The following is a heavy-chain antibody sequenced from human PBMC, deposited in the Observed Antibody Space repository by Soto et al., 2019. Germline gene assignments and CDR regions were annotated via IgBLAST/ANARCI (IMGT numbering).Heavy chain of an antibody. J-gene: IGHJ4*02. CDR3: ARGRSFRLVGVPLDS. D-gene: IGHD3-16*02. CDR2: INVHDGHT. V-gene: IGHV1-18*01. Sequence: ASVKVSCKDSCYSFTTSGFSWARQAPGQGLEWLAYINVHDGHTRYAQKFQGRVTLTTDTTNNAFSLTLKSVTAADTAVYYCARGRSFRLVGVPLDSWGQGTLVTVSS. CDR1: CYSFTTSG.